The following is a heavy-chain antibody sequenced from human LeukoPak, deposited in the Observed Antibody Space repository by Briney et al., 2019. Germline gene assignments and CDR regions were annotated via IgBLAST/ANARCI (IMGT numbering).Heavy chain of an antibody. J-gene: IGHJ4*02. V-gene: IGHV4-34*01. Sequence: SETLSLTCAVYGGSFSGYYWSWIRQPPGKGLEWIGEINHSGSTNYNPSLKSRVTISVDTSKNQFSLKLSSVTAADTAVYYCAIGQSYSRPPFDYWGQGTLVPSPQ. D-gene: IGHD6-13*01. CDR1: GGSFSGYY. CDR2: INHSGST. CDR3: AIGQSYSRPPFDY.